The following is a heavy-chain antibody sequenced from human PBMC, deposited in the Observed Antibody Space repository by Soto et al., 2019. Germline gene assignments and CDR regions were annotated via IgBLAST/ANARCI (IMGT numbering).Heavy chain of an antibody. D-gene: IGHD3-9*01. CDR1: GYTFTSYG. Sequence: ASVKVSCKAPGYTFTSYGISWVRHAPGQGLEWMGRISAYNGNTNYAQKLQGRVTMTTDTSTSTAYMELRSLRSDDTAVYYCARDSDVLRYFDWPFWGQGTLVTVSS. CDR2: ISAYNGNT. J-gene: IGHJ4*02. CDR3: ARDSDVLRYFDWPF. V-gene: IGHV1-18*01.